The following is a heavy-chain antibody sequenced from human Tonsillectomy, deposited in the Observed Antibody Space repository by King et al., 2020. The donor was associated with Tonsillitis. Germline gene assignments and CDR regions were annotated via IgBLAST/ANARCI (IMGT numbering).Heavy chain of an antibody. CDR1: GFTFSNYA. Sequence: DVQLVESGGGLVQPGGSLRLSCAASGFTFSNYAMSWVRQAPGKGLEWVSTISAFSGSTYYADSVKGRFTISRDNSKNTLYLQMNSLGAEDTAVYFCSLRAGSTWFPFDYWGQGTLVTVSS. V-gene: IGHV3-23*04. CDR2: ISAFSGST. D-gene: IGHD6-13*01. J-gene: IGHJ4*02. CDR3: SLRAGSTWFPFDY.